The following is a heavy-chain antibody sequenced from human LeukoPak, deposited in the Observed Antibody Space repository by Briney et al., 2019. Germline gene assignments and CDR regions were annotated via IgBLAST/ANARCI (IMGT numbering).Heavy chain of an antibody. CDR3: ARRPRDTSGYCLGAFHD. CDR1: GYTFTSYD. D-gene: IGHD3-22*01. V-gene: IGHV1-8*01. CDR2: MNPNSGNT. J-gene: IGHJ3*01. Sequence: ASVKVSCKASGYTFTSYDINWVRQATGQGLEWMGWMNPNSGNTGYAQKFQGRVTMTRNTSISTAYMELSSLRSEDTAVYFCARRPRDTSGYCLGAFHDWGQGTTVTVSS.